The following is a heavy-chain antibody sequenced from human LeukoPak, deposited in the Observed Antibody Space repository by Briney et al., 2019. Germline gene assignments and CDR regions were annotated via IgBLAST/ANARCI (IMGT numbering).Heavy chain of an antibody. CDR3: AREISRTGAFDI. J-gene: IGHJ3*02. V-gene: IGHV3-66*02. D-gene: IGHD3-3*02. Sequence: GGSLRLSCAASGFTVSSNYMSWVRQAPGKGLEWVSVIYSGGSTYYADSVKGRFTISRDNTKNTLYLQMNSLRAEDTAVYYCAREISRTGAFDIWGQGTMVTVSS. CDR2: IYSGGST. CDR1: GFTVSSNY.